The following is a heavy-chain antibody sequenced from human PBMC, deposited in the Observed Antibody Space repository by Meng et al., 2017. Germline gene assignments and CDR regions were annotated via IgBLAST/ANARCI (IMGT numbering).Heavy chain of an antibody. J-gene: IGHJ5*02. CDR2: IIPIFGTA. Sequence: VERWQLGAEGTKPGSSVKVHCKASGGNVSSYAISWVRQAPGQGLEWMGGIIPIFGTANYAQKFHGRVTITADKSTSTAYMELSSLRSEDTAVYYCARDKRPSSSWYGNWFDPWGQGTLVTVSS. CDR3: ARDKRPSSSWYGNWFDP. D-gene: IGHD6-13*01. CDR1: GGNVSSYA. V-gene: IGHV1-69*06.